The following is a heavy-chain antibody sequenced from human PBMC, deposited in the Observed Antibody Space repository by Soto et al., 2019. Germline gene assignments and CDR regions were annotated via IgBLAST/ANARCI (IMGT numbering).Heavy chain of an antibody. J-gene: IGHJ4*02. CDR1: GFTFSSYS. Sequence: PGGSLRLSCAASGFTFSSYSMNWVRQAPGKGLEWVSYISSSSSTIYYADSVKGRFTISRDNAKNSLYLQMNSLRAEDTAVYYCARDLRRIVATKDFDYWGQGTLVTVSS. CDR3: ARDLRRIVATKDFDY. CDR2: ISSSSSTI. V-gene: IGHV3-48*01. D-gene: IGHD5-12*01.